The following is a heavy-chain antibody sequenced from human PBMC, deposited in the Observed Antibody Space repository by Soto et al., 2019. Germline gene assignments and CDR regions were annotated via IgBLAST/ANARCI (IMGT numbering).Heavy chain of an antibody. Sequence: QVQLQESGPGLVKPSETLSLTCTVSGGSISSYYWSWIRQPPGKGLEWIGYIYYSGSTNHNPSLKSRVTISVDTSKNQFSLKLSSVTAADTAVYYCARAPGSFHIYFDYWGQGTLVTVSS. V-gene: IGHV4-59*01. D-gene: IGHD1-26*01. J-gene: IGHJ4*02. CDR2: IYYSGST. CDR1: GGSISSYY. CDR3: ARAPGSFHIYFDY.